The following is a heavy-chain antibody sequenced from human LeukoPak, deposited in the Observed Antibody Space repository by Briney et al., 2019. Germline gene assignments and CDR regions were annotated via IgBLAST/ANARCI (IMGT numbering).Heavy chain of an antibody. CDR3: ARDGTSSFDY. CDR2: IYKDGRIT. J-gene: IGHJ4*02. CDR1: GFTFSRFW. V-gene: IGHV3-74*01. D-gene: IGHD6-6*01. Sequence: TGGSLRLSCAASGFTFSRFWMHWVRQVPGKGLVWVSRIYKDGRITTYADSVKARFSISRDNAKNTLYLQMNSLRAEDTAVYYCARDGTSSFDYWGQGILVTVSS.